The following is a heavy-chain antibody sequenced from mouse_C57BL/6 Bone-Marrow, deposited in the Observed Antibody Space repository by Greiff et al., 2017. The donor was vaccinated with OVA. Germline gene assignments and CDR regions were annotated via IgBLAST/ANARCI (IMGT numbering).Heavy chain of an antibody. CDR1: GYTFTDYE. CDR3: TVYYYGSTYWYFDV. D-gene: IGHD1-1*01. CDR2: IDPETGGT. J-gene: IGHJ1*03. Sequence: QVQLKQSGAELVRPGASVTLSCKASGYTFTDYEMHWVKQTPVHGLEWIGAIDPETGGTAYNQKFKGKAILTADKSSSTAYMELRSLTSEDSAVYYCTVYYYGSTYWYFDVWGTGTTVTVSS. V-gene: IGHV1-15*01.